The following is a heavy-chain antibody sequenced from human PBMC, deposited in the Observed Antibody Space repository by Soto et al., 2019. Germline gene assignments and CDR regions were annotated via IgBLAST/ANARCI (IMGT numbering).Heavy chain of an antibody. CDR2: IYYSGST. V-gene: IGHV4-31*03. D-gene: IGHD3-10*01. CDR3: ARGPAYYYGSGTNQYYFDY. CDR1: GGSISSGGYY. J-gene: IGHJ4*02. Sequence: LSLTCTVSGGSISSGGYYWSWIRQHPGEGLEWIGYIYYSGSTYYNPSLKSRVTISVDTSKNQFSLKLSSVTAADTAVYYCARGPAYYYGSGTNQYYFDYWGQGTLVTVSS.